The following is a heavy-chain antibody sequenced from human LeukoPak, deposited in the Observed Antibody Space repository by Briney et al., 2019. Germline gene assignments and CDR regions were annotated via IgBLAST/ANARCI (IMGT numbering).Heavy chain of an antibody. CDR3: ARETLGSWELLSAGSYYYYYYGMDV. D-gene: IGHD1-26*01. Sequence: ASVKVSCKASGYTSTDYYMHWVRQAPGQGLEWMGWINPNSGGTNYAQKFQGRVTMTRDTSISTAYMELSRLRSDDTAVYYCARETLGSWELLSAGSYYYYYYGMDVWGQGTTVTVSS. CDR1: GYTSTDYY. CDR2: INPNSGGT. J-gene: IGHJ6*02. V-gene: IGHV1-2*02.